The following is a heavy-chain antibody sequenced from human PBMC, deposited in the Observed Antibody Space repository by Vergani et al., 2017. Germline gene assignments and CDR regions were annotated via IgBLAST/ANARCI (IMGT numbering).Heavy chain of an antibody. Sequence: QVQLVESGGGVVQPGRSLRLSCAASGFTFSSYAMHWVRQAPGTGLEWVAVISYDGGNKYYADSVKGRFTISRDNSKHTLYLQMNSLRAEDTAVYYCVRDEPLKAAAGTIPPRYYYYMDVWGKGTTVTVSS. J-gene: IGHJ6*03. CDR2: ISYDGGNK. V-gene: IGHV3-30-3*01. CDR3: VRDEPLKAAAGTIPPRYYYYMDV. D-gene: IGHD6-13*01. CDR1: GFTFSSYA.